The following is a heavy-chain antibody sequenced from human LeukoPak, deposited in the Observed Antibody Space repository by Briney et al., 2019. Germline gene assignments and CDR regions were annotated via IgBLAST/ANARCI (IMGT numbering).Heavy chain of an antibody. CDR2: ISSSSSYI. J-gene: IGHJ4*02. CDR3: VMVRDDGNLNY. CDR1: GFTFSSYS. Sequence: GGSLRLSCAASGFTFSSYSMNWVRQAPGKGLEWVSSISSSSSYIYYADSVKGRFTISRDSAKNSLYLQMNSLRAEDTAVYYCVMVRDDGNLNYWGQGTLVTVSS. V-gene: IGHV3-21*01. D-gene: IGHD3-10*01.